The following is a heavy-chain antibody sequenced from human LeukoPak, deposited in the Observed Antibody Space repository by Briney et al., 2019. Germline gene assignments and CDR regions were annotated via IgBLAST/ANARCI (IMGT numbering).Heavy chain of an antibody. V-gene: IGHV3-23*01. CDR1: GFTFSSYA. D-gene: IGHD3-10*01. CDR3: AKDFRSPSHAYGSGSYGFDY. J-gene: IGHJ4*02. Sequence: GGSLRLSCAASGFTFSSYAMSWVRQAPGKGLEWVSDIKGSGGSTYYADSVKGRFTISRDNSKNTLYLQMNSLRAEDTAVYYCAKDFRSPSHAYGSGSYGFDYWGQGTLVTVSS. CDR2: IKGSGGST.